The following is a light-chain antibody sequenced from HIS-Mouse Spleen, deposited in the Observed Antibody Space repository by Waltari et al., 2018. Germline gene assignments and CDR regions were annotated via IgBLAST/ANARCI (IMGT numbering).Light chain of an antibody. Sequence: SYELTQPPSVSVSPGQTASITCSGDKLGDKYACWYQQKPGQSPVLVIYRASKRPSGIPWRVSGSKSGNTATPTISGTQAMDEADYYCQAWDSSTALVFGGGTKLTVL. J-gene: IGLJ2*01. CDR2: RAS. V-gene: IGLV3-1*01. CDR3: QAWDSSTALV. CDR1: KLGDKY.